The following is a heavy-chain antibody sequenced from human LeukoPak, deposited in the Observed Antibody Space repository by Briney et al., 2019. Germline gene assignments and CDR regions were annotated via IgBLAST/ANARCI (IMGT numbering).Heavy chain of an antibody. CDR2: IYTSGST. Sequence: SETLSLTCTVSGGSISSYYWSWIRQPAGKGLEWIGRIYTSGSTNYNPSLKSRVTMSVDTSKNQFSLKLSSVTAADTAVYYCAREMNWNLPYNFDYWGQGTLVTVSS. CDR1: GGSISSYY. CDR3: AREMNWNLPYNFDY. V-gene: IGHV4-4*07. J-gene: IGHJ4*02. D-gene: IGHD1-7*01.